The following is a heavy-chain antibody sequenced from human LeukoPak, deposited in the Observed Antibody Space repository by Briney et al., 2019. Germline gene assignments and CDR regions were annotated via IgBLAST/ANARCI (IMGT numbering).Heavy chain of an antibody. J-gene: IGHJ4*02. D-gene: IGHD3-22*01. CDR1: GGSFDSYA. Sequence: SVKVSCKSSGGSFDSYAVSWVRQAPGQGLEWMGGIIPIFGTANYAQKFQGRVTITTDESTSTAYMELSSLRSEDTAVYYCARASRYDSSGINLDYWGQGTLVTVSS. V-gene: IGHV1-69*05. CDR3: ARASRYDSSGINLDY. CDR2: IIPIFGTA.